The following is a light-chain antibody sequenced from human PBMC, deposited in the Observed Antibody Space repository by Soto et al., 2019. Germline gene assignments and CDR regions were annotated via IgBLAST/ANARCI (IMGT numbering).Light chain of an antibody. CDR2: GNS. V-gene: IGLV1-40*01. J-gene: IGLJ2*01. Sequence: QSVLTQPPSVSGAPGQRVTISCTGSSSNIGAGYDVHWYQQLPGTAPKLLIYGNSTRPSGVPDRFAGSKSGASASLAITGLQAEDEADYYCQSYDSSLSCVVFGGGTKLTVL. CDR1: SSNIGAGYD. CDR3: QSYDSSLSCVV.